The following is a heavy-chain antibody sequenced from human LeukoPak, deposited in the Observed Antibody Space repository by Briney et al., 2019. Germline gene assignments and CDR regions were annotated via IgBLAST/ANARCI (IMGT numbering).Heavy chain of an antibody. J-gene: IGHJ6*03. V-gene: IGHV4-59*01. CDR3: ARSGRGYSGYDWSYYYMDV. CDR1: GGSISSYY. Sequence: PSETLSLTCTVSGGSISSYYWSWIRQPPGKGLERFGYIYYSGSTNYNPSLKSRVTISVDTSKNQFSLKLSSVTAADTAVYYCARSGRGYSGYDWSYYYMDVWGKGTTVTVSS. CDR2: IYYSGST. D-gene: IGHD5-12*01.